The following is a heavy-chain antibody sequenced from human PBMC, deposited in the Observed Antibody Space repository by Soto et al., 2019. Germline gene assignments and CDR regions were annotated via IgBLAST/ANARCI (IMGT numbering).Heavy chain of an antibody. CDR2: IIPIFATA. J-gene: IGHJ5*02. CDR1: GGTFSSYG. Sequence: QVQLVQSGAEVKKPGSSVKVSCKASGGTFSSYGISWVRQAPGQGLEWMGGIIPIFATANYAQKFQGRVTITADESTSTAYMEPSSLRSEDTSVYYCARSAPNCTNGVCYGMRWFDPWGQGNLVTVSS. D-gene: IGHD2-8*01. V-gene: IGHV1-69*01. CDR3: ARSAPNCTNGVCYGMRWFDP.